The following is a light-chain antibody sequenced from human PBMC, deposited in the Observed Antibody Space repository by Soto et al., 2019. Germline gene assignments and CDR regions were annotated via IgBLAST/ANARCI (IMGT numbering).Light chain of an antibody. CDR3: VSYAGICNVV. CDR2: EVD. Sequence: QSALTQTPFASGSPGQSVTISCAGTSSDVGGYNYVSWYQQHPGKAPKLMIYEVDKRPSGVPDRFSGSKSGNTASLTVSGLQAEDEADYYCVSYAGICNVVFGGGTKLTVL. J-gene: IGLJ3*02. V-gene: IGLV2-8*01. CDR1: SSDVGGYNY.